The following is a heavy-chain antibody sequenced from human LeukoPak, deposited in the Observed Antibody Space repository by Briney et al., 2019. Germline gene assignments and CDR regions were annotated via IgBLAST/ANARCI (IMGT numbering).Heavy chain of an antibody. J-gene: IGHJ5*02. Sequence: PSQTLSLTCTVSGGSINSYYWSWIRQPPGKGLEWVGYIYYSGSTNYNPSLKSRVTISVHTSKNQFSLKLSSVTAADTAVYYCARLTGYSSESWFDPWGQGTLVTVSS. D-gene: IGHD3-9*01. V-gene: IGHV4-59*01. CDR2: IYYSGST. CDR1: GGSINSYY. CDR3: ARLTGYSSESWFDP.